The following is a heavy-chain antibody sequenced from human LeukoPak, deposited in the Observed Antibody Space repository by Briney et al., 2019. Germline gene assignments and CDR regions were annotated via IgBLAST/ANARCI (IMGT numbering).Heavy chain of an antibody. V-gene: IGHV4-4*07. CDR3: ARARKGAAVYNWFDP. CDR2: IYTSGST. J-gene: IGHJ5*02. CDR1: GGSISSYY. Sequence: PSETLSLTCTVSGGSISSYYWSWIRQPAGKGLEWIGRIYTSGSTNYNPSLKSRVTISVDTSKNQFSLKLSSVTAADTAVYYCARARKGAAVYNWFDPWGQGTLVTVSS. D-gene: IGHD6-13*01.